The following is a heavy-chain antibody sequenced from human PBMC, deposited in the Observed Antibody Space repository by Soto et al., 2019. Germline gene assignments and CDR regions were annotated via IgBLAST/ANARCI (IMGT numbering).Heavy chain of an antibody. CDR3: ARVVPAAMYYYYGMDV. J-gene: IGHJ6*02. D-gene: IGHD2-2*01. V-gene: IGHV3-30*03. CDR1: GFTFSTYA. Sequence: QVPLVESGGGVVQPGRSLRLSCAASGFTFSTYAMHWVRQAPGKGLEWVAVLSYDGSNKYYADSVKGRFTISRDNSKNTLYLQMNSLRAEDTAVYYCARVVPAAMYYYYGMDVWCQGTTVTVSS. CDR2: LSYDGSNK.